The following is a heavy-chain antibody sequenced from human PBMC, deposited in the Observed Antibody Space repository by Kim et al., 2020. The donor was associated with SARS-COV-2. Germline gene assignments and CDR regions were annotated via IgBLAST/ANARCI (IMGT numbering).Heavy chain of an antibody. Sequence: SETLSLTCAVSGGSISSSNWWSWVRQPPGKGLEWIGEIYHSGSTNYNPSLKSRVTISVDKSKNQFSLKLSSVTAADTAVYYCARARSGSYYGLLPPVRFDYWGQGTLVTVSS. CDR2: IYHSGST. CDR3: ARARSGSYYGLLPPVRFDY. V-gene: IGHV4-4*02. CDR1: GGSISSSNW. J-gene: IGHJ4*02. D-gene: IGHD1-26*01.